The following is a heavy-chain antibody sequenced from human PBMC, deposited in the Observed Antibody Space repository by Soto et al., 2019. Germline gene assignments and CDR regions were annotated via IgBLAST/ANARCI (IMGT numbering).Heavy chain of an antibody. V-gene: IGHV5-51*01. D-gene: IGHD5-12*01. CDR1: GYSFTSYW. Sequence: GESLKISCKGSGYSFTSYWIGWVRQMPGKGLEWMGIIYPGDSDTRYSPSFQGQVTISADKSISTAYLQWSSLKASDTAMYYCARLISGYDSPTAGTIDYWGQGTLVTVSS. J-gene: IGHJ4*02. CDR3: ARLISGYDSPTAGTIDY. CDR2: IYPGDSDT.